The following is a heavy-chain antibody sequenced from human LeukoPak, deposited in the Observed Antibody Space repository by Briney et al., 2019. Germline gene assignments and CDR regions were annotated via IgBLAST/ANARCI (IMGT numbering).Heavy chain of an antibody. D-gene: IGHD3-10*01. Sequence: SETLSLTCAVYGGSFSDYYWSWIRQPPGKGLEWIGYTASPYHNPSLKSRVTISIDTSKNQISLKLDSVTASDTAVYYCARSTNHDASGSYYFDSWGQGILVTVTS. CDR2: YTASP. CDR1: GGSFSDYY. J-gene: IGHJ4*02. V-gene: IGHV4-30-4*08. CDR3: ARSTNHDASGSYYFDS.